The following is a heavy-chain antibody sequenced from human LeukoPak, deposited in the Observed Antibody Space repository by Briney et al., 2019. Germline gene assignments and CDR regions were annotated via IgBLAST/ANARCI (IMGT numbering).Heavy chain of an antibody. J-gene: IGHJ6*03. Sequence: PGGSLRLSCAASGFTFSNYWMHWVRQTPGKGLVWFSRLNTDGTTRYADSVKGRFTISRDNAKNTLYLQMNSLRAEDTPVYYCARDLSSTGQRIDFWGKGTTVSVSS. D-gene: IGHD6-13*01. CDR1: GFTFSNYW. CDR3: ARDLSSTGQRIDF. V-gene: IGHV3-74*01. CDR2: LNTDGTT.